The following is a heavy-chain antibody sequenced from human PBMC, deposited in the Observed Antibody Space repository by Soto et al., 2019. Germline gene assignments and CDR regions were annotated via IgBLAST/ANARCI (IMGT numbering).Heavy chain of an antibody. CDR1: GGSSSGYY. CDR2: INHSGST. V-gene: IGHV4-34*01. CDR3: ARGRTGYSSSWYFNY. J-gene: IGHJ4*02. D-gene: IGHD6-13*01. Sequence: QVQLQQWGAGLLKPSETRSLTCAVYGGSSSGYYWSWIRQPPGKGLEWIGEINHSGSTNYNPSLKSRVTISVDTSKNQFSLKLSSVTAADTAVYYCARGRTGYSSSWYFNYWGQGTLVTVSS.